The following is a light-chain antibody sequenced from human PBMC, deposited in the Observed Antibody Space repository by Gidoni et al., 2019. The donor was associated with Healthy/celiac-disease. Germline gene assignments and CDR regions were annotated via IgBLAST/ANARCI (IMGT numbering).Light chain of an antibody. CDR2: DAS. CDR1: QGISSA. CDR3: QQFNSYPLT. J-gene: IGKJ4*01. Sequence: AIQFTQSPSSLSASVGDRVTITCRASQGISSALAWYQQKPGKAPKLLIYDASSLESGVPSRFSGSGSGTDFTLTISSLQPEEFATYYCQQFNSYPLTFGGGTKVEIK. V-gene: IGKV1-13*02.